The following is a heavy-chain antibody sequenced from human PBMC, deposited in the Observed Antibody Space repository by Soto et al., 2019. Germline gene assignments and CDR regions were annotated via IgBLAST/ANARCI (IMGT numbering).Heavy chain of an antibody. CDR2: IRRKANRYTT. J-gene: IGHJ6*02. V-gene: IGHV3-72*01. D-gene: IGHD6-19*01. CDR3: AMLGGWSGGSNDMDV. CDR1: GLIFSDYH. Sequence: EVQLVESGGGLVQPGGSLRLSCAASGLIFSDYHMDWVRQAPGKGLEWVGRIRRKANRYTTEYAASVKGRFTISRDDSKNSLYVPMNSLTTVDTAVYYCAMLGGWSGGSNDMDVWGQGTTVTVSS.